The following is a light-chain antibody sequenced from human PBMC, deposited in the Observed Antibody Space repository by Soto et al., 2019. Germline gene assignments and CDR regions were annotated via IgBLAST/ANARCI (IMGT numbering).Light chain of an antibody. J-gene: IGKJ1*01. Sequence: EIVLTQSPGTLSLSPGERATLSCRASQSISSSNLARYQQKPGQAPRLLLYGASNRAAGIPERFSGSGSGTDFTLTISRMEPEDFVVYDCQQYGRSPDWDRWTFGQGTKVEVK. CDR3: QQYGRSPDWDRWT. V-gene: IGKV3-20*01. CDR1: QSISSSN. CDR2: GAS.